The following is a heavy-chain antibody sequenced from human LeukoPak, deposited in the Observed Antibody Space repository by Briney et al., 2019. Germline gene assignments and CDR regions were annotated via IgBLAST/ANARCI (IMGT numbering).Heavy chain of an antibody. D-gene: IGHD3-22*01. CDR3: ARGTYYYDSSGYYRAFDI. CDR2: IWYDGSNK. J-gene: IGHJ3*02. Sequence: PGGSLRLSCAASGFTFSSYGMHWVRQAPGKGLERVAVIWYDGSNKYYADSVKGRFTISRDNSKNTLYLQMNSLRAEDTAVYYCARGTYYYDSSGYYRAFDIWGQGTMVTVSS. V-gene: IGHV3-33*01. CDR1: GFTFSSYG.